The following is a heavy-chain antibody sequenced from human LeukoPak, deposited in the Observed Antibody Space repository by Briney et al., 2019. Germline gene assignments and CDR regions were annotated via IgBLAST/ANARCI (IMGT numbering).Heavy chain of an antibody. CDR1: GGSISSTSYY. J-gene: IGHJ3*02. Sequence: SQTLSLTCTVSGGSISSTSYYWGWIRQPPGKGLEWIGNIYYSGSTYYNPSLKSRVTISVDTSKNQFSLKLTSVTAADTAVYYCARRDYYGSGSYYLAFDIWGQGTMVTVSS. CDR2: IYYSGST. CDR3: ARRDYYGSGSYYLAFDI. V-gene: IGHV4-39*01. D-gene: IGHD3-10*01.